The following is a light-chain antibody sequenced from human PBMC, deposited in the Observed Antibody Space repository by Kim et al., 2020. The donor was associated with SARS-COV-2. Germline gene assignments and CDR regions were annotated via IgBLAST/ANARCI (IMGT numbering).Light chain of an antibody. CDR3: QQYDTFWT. V-gene: IGKV1-5*03. Sequence: DIQMTQSPSTLSVSVRDRVTITCRASRSIGSWLAWFQQKPGKAPKLLIYKASSLESGVPSRFSGSGSGTEFTLTINSLQPDDFATYYCQQYDTFWTFGQGTKVDIK. J-gene: IGKJ1*01. CDR1: RSIGSW. CDR2: KAS.